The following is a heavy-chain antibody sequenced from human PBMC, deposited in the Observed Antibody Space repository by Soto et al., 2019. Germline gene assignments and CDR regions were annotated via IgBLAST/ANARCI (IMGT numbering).Heavy chain of an antibody. J-gene: IGHJ6*02. CDR3: ARGPKYSSGWYESDYYYGMDV. CDR2: TYYRSKWYN. D-gene: IGHD6-19*01. Sequence: PSQTLSLTCAISVDSVSSNSAAWNWIRQSPSRGLEWLGRTYYRSKWYNDYAVSVKSRITINPDTSKNQFSLQLNSVTPEDTAVYYCARGPKYSSGWYESDYYYGMDVWGQWTTVTVSS. V-gene: IGHV6-1*01. CDR1: VDSVSSNSAA.